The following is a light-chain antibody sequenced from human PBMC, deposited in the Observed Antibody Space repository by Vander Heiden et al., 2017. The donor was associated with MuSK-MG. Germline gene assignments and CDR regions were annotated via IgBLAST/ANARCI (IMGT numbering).Light chain of an antibody. Sequence: QSALTPPASVSGSPGQSITISCTGTSSDVGGYNYVSWYQQHPGKAPKLMSYEVSNRPSGVSNRFSGSKSGNTASLTISGLQAEDEADYDCSSYTSSSTPWVFGGGTKLTVL. CDR3: SSYTSSSTPWV. CDR1: SSDVGGYNY. CDR2: EVS. J-gene: IGLJ3*02. V-gene: IGLV2-14*01.